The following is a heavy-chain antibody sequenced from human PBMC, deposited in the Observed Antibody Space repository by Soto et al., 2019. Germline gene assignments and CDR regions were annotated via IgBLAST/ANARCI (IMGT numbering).Heavy chain of an antibody. D-gene: IGHD2-21*02. V-gene: IGHV3-64D*06. J-gene: IGHJ4*02. Sequence: GGSLRLSCSASGFTFSSYAMHWVRQAPGKGLEYVSAISSNGGSTYYADSVKGRFTISRDNSKNTLYLQMSSLRAEDTAVYYCVRGDSEVVTAILHYWGQGTLVTVSS. CDR3: VRGDSEVVTAILHY. CDR2: ISSNGGST. CDR1: GFTFSSYA.